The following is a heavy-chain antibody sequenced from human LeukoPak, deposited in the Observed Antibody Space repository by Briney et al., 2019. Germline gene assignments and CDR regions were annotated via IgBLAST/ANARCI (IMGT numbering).Heavy chain of an antibody. V-gene: IGHV3-23*01. J-gene: IGHJ2*01. CDR3: AREGVPVSSYWYFDL. D-gene: IGHD2-8*01. CDR1: GFMFRSYG. CDR2: ITVGADNR. Sequence: PGGSLRLSCAASGFMFRSYGLNWVRQAPGKGLEWVSTITVGADNRFYLDSVKGRFTISRDDSKNTLYLQMNSLTIEDTAMYHCAREGVPVSSYWYFDLWGRGTLVTVSS.